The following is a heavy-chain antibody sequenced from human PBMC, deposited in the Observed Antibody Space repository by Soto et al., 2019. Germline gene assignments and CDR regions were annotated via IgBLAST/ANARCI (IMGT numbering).Heavy chain of an antibody. CDR3: TTDFPSGGTLAESF. J-gene: IGHJ4*02. CDR1: GFTFSNAR. CDR2: IKSKTDGGTT. V-gene: IGHV3-15*07. D-gene: IGHD3-10*01. Sequence: PGGSLRLSCAASGFTFSNARMNWVRQAPGKGLEWVGRIKSKTDGGTTDYAAPVKGRFTISRDDSKNTLYLQMNSLKTEDTAVYYCTTDFPSGGTLAESFWGQGTPVTVSS.